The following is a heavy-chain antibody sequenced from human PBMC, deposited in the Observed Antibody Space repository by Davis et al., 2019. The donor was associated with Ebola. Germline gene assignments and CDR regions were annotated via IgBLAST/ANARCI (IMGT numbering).Heavy chain of an antibody. Sequence: GESLKISCAASGFTFSDYYMSWIRQAPGKGLEWVSYISSSGSTIYYADSVKGRFTISRDNSKNTLYLQMNSLRAEDTAVYYCAKDYGLRAVDTDAFDIWGQGTMVTVSS. CDR3: AKDYGLRAVDTDAFDI. CDR1: GFTFSDYY. CDR2: ISSSGSTI. D-gene: IGHD5-18*01. J-gene: IGHJ3*02. V-gene: IGHV3-11*04.